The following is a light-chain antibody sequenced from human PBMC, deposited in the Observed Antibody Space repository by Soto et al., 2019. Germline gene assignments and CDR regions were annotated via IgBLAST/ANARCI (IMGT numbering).Light chain of an antibody. CDR2: DAS. J-gene: IGKJ4*01. CDR3: QQRSNWPLT. V-gene: IGKV3-11*01. Sequence: ELVLTQSPATLSLTPGERATLSCRASQSVSSYLAWYQQKPGQAPRLLIYDASNRATVIPARFSGSGSGTDFTLTISSLEPEDFAVYYCQQRSNWPLTFGGGTKVEIK. CDR1: QSVSSY.